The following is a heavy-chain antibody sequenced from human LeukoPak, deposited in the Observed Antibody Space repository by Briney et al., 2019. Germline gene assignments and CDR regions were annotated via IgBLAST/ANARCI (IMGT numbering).Heavy chain of an antibody. D-gene: IGHD4-17*01. V-gene: IGHV3-30*18. CDR2: ISYDGSNK. Sequence: PGGSLRLSCAASGFTFSSYGMHWVRQAPGKGLEWVAVISYDGSNKYYADSVKGRFTISRDNSKNTLYLQMNSLRAEDTAVYYCAKDHGDHYYKANWFDPWGQGTLVTVSS. J-gene: IGHJ5*02. CDR3: AKDHGDHYYKANWFDP. CDR1: GFTFSSYG.